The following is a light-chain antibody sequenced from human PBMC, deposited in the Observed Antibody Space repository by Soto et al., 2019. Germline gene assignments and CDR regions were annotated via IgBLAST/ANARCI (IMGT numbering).Light chain of an antibody. Sequence: QSALTQPASVSGSPGQSITISCTGTSSDVGGYNYVSWYQHHPGKAPKLIIYDVSNRPSGVSNRFSGSKSGYTASLTISGLQPEDEADYYCSSYTTSNTRQIVFGTGTKLTVL. J-gene: IGLJ1*01. CDR2: DVS. V-gene: IGLV2-14*03. CDR1: SSDVGGYNY. CDR3: SSYTTSNTRQIV.